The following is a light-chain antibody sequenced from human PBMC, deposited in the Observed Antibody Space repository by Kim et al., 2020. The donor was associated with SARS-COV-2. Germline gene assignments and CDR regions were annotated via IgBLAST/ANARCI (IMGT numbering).Light chain of an antibody. CDR1: SSDVGGFNL. CDR3: FSYAGSYIRV. CDR2: DVT. Sequence: QSALTQPASVSGSPGQSITISCTGTSSDVGGFNLVSWYQQHPGKAPKLIIYDVTKRPSGVPDRFSGSKSGNTASLTISGLQADDESNYFCFSYAGSYIRVFGGGTKLTVL. V-gene: IGLV2-11*01. J-gene: IGLJ3*02.